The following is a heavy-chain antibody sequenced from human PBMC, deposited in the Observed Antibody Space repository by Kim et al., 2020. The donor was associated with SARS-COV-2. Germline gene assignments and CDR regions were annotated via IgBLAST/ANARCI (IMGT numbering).Heavy chain of an antibody. V-gene: IGHV3-33*06. CDR3: AKWDYGSGSVYNWFET. CDR1: GFTFNSYG. CDR2: IWCDGSNK. J-gene: IGHJ5*02. D-gene: IGHD3-10*01. Sequence: GGSLRLSCAASGFTFNSYGMHWVRQAPGKGLEWVAVIWCDGSNKYYADSVKGRFTISRDNSKNTLYLQMNSLRAEDTAVYYCAKWDYGSGSVYNWFETWGPGNLVTVSS.